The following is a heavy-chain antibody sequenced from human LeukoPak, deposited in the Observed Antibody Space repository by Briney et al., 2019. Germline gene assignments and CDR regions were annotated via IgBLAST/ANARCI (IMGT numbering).Heavy chain of an antibody. D-gene: IGHD3-9*01. CDR2: ISGSGGSP. V-gene: IGHV3-23*01. J-gene: IGHJ6*03. CDR1: GFTFSSYG. CDR3: FKAEDGIRYFDWSISGYYYYYYTDV. Sequence: GGSLRLSCAASGFTFSSYGMSWARQAPGKGLQSVTTISGSGGSPYYADSVKGRFTISRDNSKNTLYLQMNSLRAEDTAVYFCFKAEDGIRYFDWSISGYYYYYYTDVWGKGTTVTISS.